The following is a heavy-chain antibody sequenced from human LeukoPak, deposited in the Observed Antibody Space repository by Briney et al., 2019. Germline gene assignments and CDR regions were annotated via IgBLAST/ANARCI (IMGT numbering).Heavy chain of an antibody. V-gene: IGHV3-30-3*01. D-gene: IGHD3-10*01. CDR2: ISYDGSNK. CDR1: GFTFSSYA. J-gene: IGHJ4*02. CDR3: ARDPRGGYHY. Sequence: GGSLRLSCAASGFTFSSYAMHWVRQAPGKGLEWVAVISYDGSNKYSADSVKGRFTISRDNSKNTLYLQMNSLRAEDTAVYYCARDPRGGYHYWGQGTLVTVSS.